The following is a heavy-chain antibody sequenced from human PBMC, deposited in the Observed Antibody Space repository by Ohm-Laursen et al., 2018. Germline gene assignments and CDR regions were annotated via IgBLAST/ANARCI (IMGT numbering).Heavy chain of an antibody. J-gene: IGHJ4*02. CDR3: AKGRYYSSSSGVEY. CDR1: GFTFDDYA. D-gene: IGHD6-6*01. Sequence: RSLRLSCAASGFTFDDYAMHWVRQAPGKGLEWVSGISWNSGSIGYADSVKGRFTISRDNAKNSLYLQMNSLRAEDTALYYCAKGRYYSSSSGVEYWGQGTLVTVSS. CDR2: ISWNSGSI. V-gene: IGHV3-9*01.